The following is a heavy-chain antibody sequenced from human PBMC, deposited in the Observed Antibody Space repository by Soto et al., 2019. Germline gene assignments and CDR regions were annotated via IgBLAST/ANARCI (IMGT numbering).Heavy chain of an antibody. CDR3: ARGEVVALGY. CDR2: IYHSGST. V-gene: IGHV4-30-2*01. CDR1: GGSISSGGYS. Sequence: QLQLQESGSGLVKPSQTLSLTCAVSGGSISSGGYSWSWIRQPPGKGLEWIGYIYHSGSTYYIPSRKSRVTILVDRSKNQFALKLSSVTAADTAVYYCARGEVVALGYWGQGTLVTVSS. D-gene: IGHD2-15*01. J-gene: IGHJ4*02.